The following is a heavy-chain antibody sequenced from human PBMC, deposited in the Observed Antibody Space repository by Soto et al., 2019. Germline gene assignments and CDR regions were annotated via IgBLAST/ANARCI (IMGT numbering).Heavy chain of an antibody. CDR3: ARDQDDFWSGYYFDY. V-gene: IGHV3-21*01. Sequence: GGSLRLSCAASGFTFSSYSMNWVRQAPGKGLEWVSSISSSSSYIYYADSVKGRFTISRDNAKNSLYLQMNSLGAEDTAVYYCARDQDDFWSGYYFDYWGQGTLVTVSS. CDR1: GFTFSSYS. D-gene: IGHD3-3*01. J-gene: IGHJ4*02. CDR2: ISSSSSYI.